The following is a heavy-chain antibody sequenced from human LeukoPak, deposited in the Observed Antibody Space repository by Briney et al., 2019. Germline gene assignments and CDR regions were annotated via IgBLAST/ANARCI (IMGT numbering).Heavy chain of an antibody. D-gene: IGHD3-22*01. J-gene: IGHJ3*02. CDR2: IFYVGST. CDR1: GDSIGSHY. Sequence: ALMGTVSGDSIGSHYWSWIRHPKRKGLEWIGYIFYVGSTNYNPSLKSRVTISVDTSKNQFSLKLNSVTAADTAVYYCARDYYDSRGEAFDIWGQGTMVTVSS. V-gene: IGHV4-59*11. CDR3: ARDYYDSRGEAFDI.